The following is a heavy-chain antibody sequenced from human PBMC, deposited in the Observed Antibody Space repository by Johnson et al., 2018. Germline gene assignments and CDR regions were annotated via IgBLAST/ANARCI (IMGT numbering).Heavy chain of an antibody. CDR3: ARSDYPNYYYYGLDV. J-gene: IGHJ6*02. D-gene: IGHD1-26*01. CDR1: GFTFSTYS. Sequence: EVQLVESGGGLVQPGGSLRLSCAASGFTFSTYSMNWVRQAPGKGLEWISYISSTRNTIYYADSVKGRFTISRDNAKNSLYLQMNSLRDEDTAVYYCARSDYPNYYYYGLDVWGQGTTVTVSS. CDR2: ISSTRNTI. V-gene: IGHV3-48*02.